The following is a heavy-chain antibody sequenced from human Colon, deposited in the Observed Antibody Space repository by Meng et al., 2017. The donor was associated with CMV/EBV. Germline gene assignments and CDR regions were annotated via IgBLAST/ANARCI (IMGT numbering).Heavy chain of an antibody. CDR2: IYYTGND. CDR1: GDSISGRSYY. J-gene: IGHJ2*01. CDR3: ARMALHWYFDL. D-gene: IGHD5-24*01. V-gene: IGHV4-39*07. Sequence: LPDPGPGLVKPSETLSLTSTVSGDSISGRSYYWGWIRQPPGKGLEWIASIYYTGNDYHNPSLKSRVTISIDTSNNQFSLRLTSVTAADTAVYYCARMALHWYFDLWGRGTLVTVSS.